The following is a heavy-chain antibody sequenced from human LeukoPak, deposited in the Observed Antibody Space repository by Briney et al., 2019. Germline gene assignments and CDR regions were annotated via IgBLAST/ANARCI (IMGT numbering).Heavy chain of an antibody. D-gene: IGHD2-8*02. CDR1: GFTFSSFA. Sequence: GGSLRLSCAASGFTFSSFAMTWVRQAPGKGLEWVSGFDGNGPNTYYADSVKGRWTISRDNSRSTLYLEMNSLRPEDTAIYYCAKPRTTGLGWAQFDYWGQGSLVTVSS. V-gene: IGHV3-23*01. J-gene: IGHJ4*02. CDR3: AKPRTTGLGWAQFDY. CDR2: FDGNGPNT.